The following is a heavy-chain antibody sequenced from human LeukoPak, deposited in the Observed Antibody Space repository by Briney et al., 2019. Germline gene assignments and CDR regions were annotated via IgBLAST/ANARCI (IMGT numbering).Heavy chain of an antibody. D-gene: IGHD1-7*01. Sequence: PGGSLRLSCAVSGFTFDEHGMSWVRQAPGKGREWVSDINRNGSNTGYADSVKGRFTISRDNAKNSLYLQMSSLRAEDTALYYCARDPPDSWNFEYNWFDPWGQGTLVTVSS. J-gene: IGHJ5*02. V-gene: IGHV3-20*04. CDR3: ARDPPDSWNFEYNWFDP. CDR1: GFTFDEHG. CDR2: INRNGSNT.